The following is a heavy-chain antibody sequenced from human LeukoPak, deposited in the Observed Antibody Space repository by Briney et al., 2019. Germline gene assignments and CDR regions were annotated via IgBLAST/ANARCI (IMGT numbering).Heavy chain of an antibody. CDR1: GYTFTSYY. CDR3: ARVPPYYYDSSGYFDY. Sequence: SCKASGYTFTSYYMHWVRQAPGKGLEWVAVISYDGSNKYYADSVKGRFTISRDNSKNTLYLQMNSLRAEDTAVYYCARVPPYYYDSSGYFDYWDQGTLVTVSS. V-gene: IGHV3-30*04. CDR2: ISYDGSNK. D-gene: IGHD3-22*01. J-gene: IGHJ4*02.